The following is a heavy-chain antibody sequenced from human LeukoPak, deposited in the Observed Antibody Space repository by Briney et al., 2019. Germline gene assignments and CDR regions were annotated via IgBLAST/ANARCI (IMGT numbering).Heavy chain of an antibody. Sequence: SQTLSLTCVISGDSVSSDSAAWNWFRQSPSRGLEWLGRTYYRSTWYTAYAVSVKSRIITNPDTPKNQFSLQLNSVTPDDTAVYYCARASGGYFAYWGQGTLVTVSS. D-gene: IGHD2-15*01. J-gene: IGHJ4*02. CDR1: GDSVSSDSAA. CDR3: ARASGGYFAY. CDR2: TYYRSTWYT. V-gene: IGHV6-1*01.